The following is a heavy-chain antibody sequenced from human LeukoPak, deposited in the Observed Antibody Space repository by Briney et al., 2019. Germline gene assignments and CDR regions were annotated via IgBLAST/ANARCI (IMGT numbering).Heavy chain of an antibody. V-gene: IGHV4-4*07. CDR3: ARDSSSGYYYYYMDV. D-gene: IGHD6-6*01. CDR1: GGSISSYY. J-gene: IGHJ6*03. CDR2: IYTSGST. Sequence: SETLSLTCTVSGGSISSYYWSWIRQPAGKELEWIGRIYTSGSTNYNPSLKSRVTMSVDTSKNQFSLKLSSVTAADTAVYYCARDSSSGYYYYYMDVWGKGTTVTVSS.